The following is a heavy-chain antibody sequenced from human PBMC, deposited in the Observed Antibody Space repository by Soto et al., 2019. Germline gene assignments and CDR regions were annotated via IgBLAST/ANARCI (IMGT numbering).Heavy chain of an antibody. CDR3: ARNHHGLDD. CDR2: INPSGLIT. V-gene: IGHV1-46*01. CDR1: GYTFTNFQ. Sequence: ASVKVSCKESGYTFTNFQLHWVRQAPGQGLEWIGIINPSGLITTYAQKFRGRVTMTRDTSTTTVYMELSSRTSEDTGVYYSARNHHGLDDCGEARLVTVS. J-gene: IGHJ4*01.